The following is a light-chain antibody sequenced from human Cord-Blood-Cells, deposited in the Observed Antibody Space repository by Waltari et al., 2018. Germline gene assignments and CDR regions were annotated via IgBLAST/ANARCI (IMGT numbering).Light chain of an antibody. CDR3: SSYTSSSTVV. CDR2: DVS. CDR1: SSDVGGYNS. J-gene: IGLJ2*01. V-gene: IGLV2-14*01. Sequence: QSALTQPATVSASPGQSITISCSGTSSDVGGYNSVSWYQQHPGKAPKLMIYDVSTRPSGVSNRFSCSKSGNPASLTISGLKAEDEADYYCSSYTSSSTVVFGGGTKLTV.